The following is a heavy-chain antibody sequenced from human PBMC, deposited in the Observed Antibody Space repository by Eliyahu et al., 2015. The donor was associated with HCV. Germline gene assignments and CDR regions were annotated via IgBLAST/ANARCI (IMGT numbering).Heavy chain of an antibody. CDR1: GFTFSSYA. V-gene: IGHV3-23*01. J-gene: IGHJ4*02. D-gene: IGHD3-22*01. CDR2: ISGSSSTT. Sequence: EVQLLESGGGLVQPGGSLRLSCAASGFTFSSYAMSWVRQAPGKGLGWVSTISGSSSTTYYADSVKGRFTISRDNSKNTLYLQMNSLRADDTAVYYCAKDHLSTMYYYDLLDCWGPGTLVTVSS. CDR3: AKDHLSTMYYYDLLDC.